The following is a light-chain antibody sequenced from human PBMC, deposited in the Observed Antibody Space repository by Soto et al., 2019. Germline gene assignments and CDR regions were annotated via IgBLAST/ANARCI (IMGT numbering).Light chain of an antibody. CDR3: SSYTSSSTLYV. Sequence: LTQPASGSGSPGQSITISCTRTSSDVGGYNYVSWYQQHPGKAPKLMIYDVSNRPSGVSNRFSGSKSGNTASLTISGLQAEDEADYYCSSYTSSSTLYVFGTGTKVTVL. V-gene: IGLV2-14*01. CDR2: DVS. CDR1: SSDVGGYNY. J-gene: IGLJ1*01.